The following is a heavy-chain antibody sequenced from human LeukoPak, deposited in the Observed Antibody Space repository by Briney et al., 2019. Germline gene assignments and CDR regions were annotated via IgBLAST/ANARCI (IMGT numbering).Heavy chain of an antibody. J-gene: IGHJ6*02. CDR3: AKWILQGWFRRDSSGYLDV. Sequence: GGSLRLSCAASGFTFSSYGMHWVRQAPGKGLEWVAFIRYDGSNKYYADSVKGRFTISRDNSKNTLYLQMNSLRAEDTAVYYCAKWILQGWFRRDSSGYLDVWGQGTTVTVSS. V-gene: IGHV3-30*02. CDR2: IRYDGSNK. D-gene: IGHD3-22*01. CDR1: GFTFSSYG.